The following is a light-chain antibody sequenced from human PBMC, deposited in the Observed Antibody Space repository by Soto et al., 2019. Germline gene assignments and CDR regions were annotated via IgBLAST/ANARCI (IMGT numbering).Light chain of an antibody. CDR3: HQYNSYS. J-gene: IGKJ5*01. CDR2: HAS. CDR1: QSISSW. V-gene: IGKV1-5*01. Sequence: DIRMTQSTSTLSASVGARVTITCRASQSISSWLAWYQQKPGTAPKLLIYHASTLESGVPSRFSGSGSGTEFTLTISSLQPDDFATYYCHQYNSYSFGQGTRLEIK.